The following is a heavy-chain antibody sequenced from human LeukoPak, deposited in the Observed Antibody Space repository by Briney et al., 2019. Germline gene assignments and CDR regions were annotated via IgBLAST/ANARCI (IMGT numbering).Heavy chain of an antibody. V-gene: IGHV3-23*01. CDR3: AELHGRINWFDP. CDR1: GFTFDTYD. D-gene: IGHD2-21*01. CDR2: ITAGGRGAT. J-gene: IGHJ5*02. Sequence: GGSLRLSCAASGFTFDTYDVSWARQAPGKGLEWVSTITAGGRGATYYADSVKGRFTMSRHRSTRTLSLQMNRLRVGDTGVYYCAELHGRINWFDPWGQGTLVTVSS.